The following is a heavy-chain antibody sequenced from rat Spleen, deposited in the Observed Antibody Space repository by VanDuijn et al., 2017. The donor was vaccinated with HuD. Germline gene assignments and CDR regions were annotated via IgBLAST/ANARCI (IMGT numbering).Heavy chain of an antibody. Sequence: EVQLVESGGGLVQPGRSMKLSCAASGLSFSNYGMAWVRQAPTKGLEWVATISYDGSSTYYRDSVKGRFTISRDNAKSTLYLQMDSLRSEDTATYYCARQGYLRDWYFDFWGPGTMVTVSS. CDR3: ARQGYLRDWYFDF. D-gene: IGHD2-5*01. V-gene: IGHV5-29*01. J-gene: IGHJ1*01. CDR2: ISYDGSST. CDR1: GLSFSNYG.